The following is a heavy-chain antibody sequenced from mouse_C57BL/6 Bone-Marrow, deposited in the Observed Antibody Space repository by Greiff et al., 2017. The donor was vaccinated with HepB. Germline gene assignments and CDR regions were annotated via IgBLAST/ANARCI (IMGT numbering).Heavy chain of an antibody. D-gene: IGHD3-2*01. V-gene: IGHV1-5*01. J-gene: IGHJ4*01. Sequence: VQLQQSGTVLARPGASVKMSCKTSGYTFTSYWMHWVKQRPGQGLEWIGAIYPGNSDTSYNQKFKGKATLTVDKPSSTAYMQLSSLTSEDSAVYYCARSGLDSSLMDYWGQGTSVTVSS. CDR3: ARSGLDSSLMDY. CDR2: IYPGNSDT. CDR1: GYTFTSYW.